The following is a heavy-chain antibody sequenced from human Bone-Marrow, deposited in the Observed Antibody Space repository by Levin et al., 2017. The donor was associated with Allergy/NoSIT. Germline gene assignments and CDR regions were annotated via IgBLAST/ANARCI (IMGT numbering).Heavy chain of an antibody. D-gene: IGHD3-10*01. CDR3: ARLYGSGSVAVDY. J-gene: IGHJ4*02. CDR1: GSSFTSYW. Sequence: PGGSLRLSCKGSGSSFTSYWIGWVRQMPGKGLEWMGIIYPGDSDTRYSPSFQGQVTISADKSISTAYLQWSSLKASDTAMYYCARLYGSGSVAVDYWGQGTLVTVSS. V-gene: IGHV5-51*01. CDR2: IYPGDSDT.